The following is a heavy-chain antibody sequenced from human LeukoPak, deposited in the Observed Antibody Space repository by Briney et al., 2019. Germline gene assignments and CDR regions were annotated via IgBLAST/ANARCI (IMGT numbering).Heavy chain of an antibody. V-gene: IGHV3-53*04. CDR1: GFTVSSTY. D-gene: IGHD2-2*02. CDR3: ATVPRSTCCYTFDS. Sequence: PGGSLRLSCAASGFTVSSTYMAWVRQPPGKGLEWVSVFYPSGTTHYADSVKGRFTVSRHDSNNAFYLQINSLTVEDTAVYYCATVPRSTCCYTFDSWGQGTLVAVSS. J-gene: IGHJ4*02. CDR2: FYPSGTT.